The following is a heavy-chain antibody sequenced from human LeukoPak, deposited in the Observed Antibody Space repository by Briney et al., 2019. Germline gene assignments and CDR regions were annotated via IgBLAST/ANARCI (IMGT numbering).Heavy chain of an antibody. J-gene: IGHJ4*02. D-gene: IGHD5-24*01. V-gene: IGHV3-11*05. CDR1: GFKFSDYY. Sequence: GGSLRLSCAASGFKFSDYYMNWIRQAPGKGLEWVSQISKTSSYTNYADSVKGRFTISRDNARNSLYLQMNSLRAEDTAVYHCTREQWLPDYWGQGTLVTVSS. CDR2: ISKTSSYT. CDR3: TREQWLPDY.